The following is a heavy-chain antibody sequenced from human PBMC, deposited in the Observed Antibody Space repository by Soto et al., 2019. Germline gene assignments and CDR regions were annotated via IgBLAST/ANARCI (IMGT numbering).Heavy chain of an antibody. CDR1: GYTFTSYG. Sequence: QVQLVQSGAEVKKPGASVKVSCKASGYTFTSYGISWVRRAPGPGLEWMGWISAYNGNTNYAQKLQGRVTMTTDTSTSTAYMELRSLRSDDTAVYYCARGADTAMVREDFDYWGQGTLVTVSS. D-gene: IGHD5-18*01. V-gene: IGHV1-18*01. CDR3: ARGADTAMVREDFDY. J-gene: IGHJ4*02. CDR2: ISAYNGNT.